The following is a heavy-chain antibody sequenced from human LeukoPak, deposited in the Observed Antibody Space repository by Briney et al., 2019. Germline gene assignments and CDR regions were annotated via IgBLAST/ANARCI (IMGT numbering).Heavy chain of an antibody. CDR3: AISELGLDY. J-gene: IGHJ4*02. Sequence: GGSLRLSCAASGFTFSSYSMNWVRQAPGKGLEWVSYISSSSSTIYYADSVKGRFTISRHNSKNTLYLQMNSLRAEDTAVYYCAISELGLDYWGQGTLVTVSS. CDR1: GFTFSSYS. D-gene: IGHD7-27*01. V-gene: IGHV3-48*01. CDR2: ISSSSSTI.